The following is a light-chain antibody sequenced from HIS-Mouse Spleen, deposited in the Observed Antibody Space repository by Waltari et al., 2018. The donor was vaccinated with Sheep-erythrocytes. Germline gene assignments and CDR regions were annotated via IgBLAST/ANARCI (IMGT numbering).Light chain of an antibody. V-gene: IGLV2-11*01. CDR3: CSYAGSYNHV. J-gene: IGLJ1*01. CDR2: DVS. Sequence: QSALTQPRSVSGSPGQSVPISCTGSSSDVGGYNYVSWYQQLPGKAPRLMIDDVSKRPAGVPDRFAGSKSGNAASLTISGLQAEDEADYYCCSYAGSYNHVFATGTKVTVL. CDR1: SSDVGGYNY.